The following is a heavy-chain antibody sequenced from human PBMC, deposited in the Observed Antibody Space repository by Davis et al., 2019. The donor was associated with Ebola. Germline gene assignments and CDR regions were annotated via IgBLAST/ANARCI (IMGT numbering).Heavy chain of an antibody. J-gene: IGHJ4*02. V-gene: IGHV3-48*01. CDR2: ISESSKTI. D-gene: IGHD3-22*01. CDR3: ARESVYYDSSGYQYYFDY. Sequence: GESLKISCAASGFTFTSYCFIWVRQAPGKGLEWVSYISESSKTIRHADSVKGRFTISRDNAESSLLLQMNSLRAEDTAVYYCARESVYYDSSGYQYYFDYWGQGTLVTVSS. CDR1: GFTFTSYC.